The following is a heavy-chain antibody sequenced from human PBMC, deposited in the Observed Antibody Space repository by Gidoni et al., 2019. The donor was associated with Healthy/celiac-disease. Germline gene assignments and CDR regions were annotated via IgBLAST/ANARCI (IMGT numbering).Heavy chain of an antibody. CDR3: ARLYSSSWYAIGGYYYGMDV. CDR1: GFTFSSYA. CDR2: ISYDGSNK. D-gene: IGHD6-13*01. V-gene: IGHV3-30-3*01. J-gene: IGHJ6*02. Sequence: QVQLVESGGGVVQPGRSLRLSCAASGFTFSSYAMHWVRQAPGKGLEWVAVISYDGSNKYYADSVKGRFTISRDNSKNTLYLQMNSLRAEDTAVYYCARLYSSSWYAIGGYYYGMDVWGQGTTVTVSS.